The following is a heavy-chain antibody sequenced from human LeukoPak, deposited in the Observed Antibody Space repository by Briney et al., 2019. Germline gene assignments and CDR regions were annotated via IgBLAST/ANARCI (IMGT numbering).Heavy chain of an antibody. Sequence: ASVKVSCKASGYSFTIYGISWVREAPGQGLEWMGWISTYNGNTNYAQKLQGRVTMTTDTSTSTAYMELRSLRSDDTAVYYCARAVGAIDWFDHWGQGTLVTVSS. J-gene: IGHJ5*02. D-gene: IGHD1-26*01. CDR3: ARAVGAIDWFDH. CDR2: ISTYNGNT. CDR1: GYSFTIYG. V-gene: IGHV1-18*01.